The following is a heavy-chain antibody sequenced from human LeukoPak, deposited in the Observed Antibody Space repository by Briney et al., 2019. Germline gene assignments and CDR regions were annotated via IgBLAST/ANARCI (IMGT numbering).Heavy chain of an antibody. Sequence: GASVKVSCKASGGTFSSYAISWVRHAPGQGLEWMGRIIPILGIGNSAQDFQGRVTITADKSTSTVYMELTSLRSTDTAVYYCARDQHDSSGLNWFDPWGQGTLVTVSS. J-gene: IGHJ5*02. CDR3: ARDQHDSSGLNWFDP. V-gene: IGHV1-69*04. CDR1: GGTFSSYA. D-gene: IGHD3-22*01. CDR2: IIPILGIG.